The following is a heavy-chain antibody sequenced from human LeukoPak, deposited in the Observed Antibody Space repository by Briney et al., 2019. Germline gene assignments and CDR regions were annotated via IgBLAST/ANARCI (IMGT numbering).Heavy chain of an antibody. Sequence: GGSLRLSCTVSGFTFSSYGMHWVRQAPGKGLEWVAVISYDGNNKYYADSVKGRFTISRDNSKNTLYLQMNSLRAEDTAVYYCAKGVHSATVVARGLEGADYWGQGPLVTVSS. D-gene: IGHD3-22*01. CDR1: GFTFSSYG. J-gene: IGHJ4*02. V-gene: IGHV3-30*18. CDR3: AKGVHSATVVARGLEGADY. CDR2: ISYDGNNK.